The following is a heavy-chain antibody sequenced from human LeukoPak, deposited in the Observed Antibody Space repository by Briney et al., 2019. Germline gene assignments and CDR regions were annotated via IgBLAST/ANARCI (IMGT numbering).Heavy chain of an antibody. CDR2: MNPNSGNT. D-gene: IGHD3-10*01. CDR3: ARGLHYYGSGSYPVDY. V-gene: IGHV1-8*03. CDR1: GYTFTSYD. J-gene: IGHJ4*02. Sequence: ASVKVSCKASGYTFTSYDINWVRQATGQGLEWMGWMNPNSGNTGYAQKFQGRVTITRNTSISTAYMELSSLRSEDTAVYYCARGLHYYGSGSYPVDYWGQGTLVTVSS.